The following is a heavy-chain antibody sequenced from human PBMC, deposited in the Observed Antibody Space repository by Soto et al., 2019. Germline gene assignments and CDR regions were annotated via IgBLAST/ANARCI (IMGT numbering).Heavy chain of an antibody. CDR3: ARDLAHYYGSGSYYQRDYYYYGMDV. CDR2: INAGNGNT. CDR1: GYTFTSYA. D-gene: IGHD3-10*01. J-gene: IGHJ6*02. V-gene: IGHV1-3*01. Sequence: RASVKVSCKASGYTFTSYAMHWVRQAPGQRLEWMGWINAGNGNTKYSQKFQGRVTITRDTSASTAYMELSSLRSEDTAVYYCARDLAHYYGSGSYYQRDYYYYGMDVWGQGTTVTVSS.